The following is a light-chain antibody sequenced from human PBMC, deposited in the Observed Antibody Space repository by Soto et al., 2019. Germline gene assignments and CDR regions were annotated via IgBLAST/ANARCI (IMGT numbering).Light chain of an antibody. CDR3: QQYNNWRQT. J-gene: IGKJ1*01. CDR2: GAS. CDR1: QRISSN. V-gene: IGKV3-15*01. Sequence: IVMTHSPATLSVSPGERATLSCRASQRISSNVAWYQQKPGQAPRLLLYGASARATGVPARFSGSGSGTQFTLTISSLQSEDFAVYYCQQYNNWRQTFGQGTKVEIK.